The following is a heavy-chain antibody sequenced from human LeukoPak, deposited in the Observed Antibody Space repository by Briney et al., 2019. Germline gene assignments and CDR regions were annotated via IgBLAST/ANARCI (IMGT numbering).Heavy chain of an antibody. CDR2: MNPNSGNT. D-gene: IGHD3-3*01. CDR3: ARSRGVGDDFWSGYQKEYYYYGMDV. J-gene: IGHJ6*02. CDR1: GYTFTSYD. V-gene: IGHV1-8*01. Sequence: ASVKVSCKASGYTFTSYDINWVRQATGQGLEWMGWMNPNSGNTGYAQKFQGRVTMTRNTSISTAYMELSSLRSEDTAVYYCARSRGVGDDFWSGYQKEYYYYGMDVWGQGTTVTVSS.